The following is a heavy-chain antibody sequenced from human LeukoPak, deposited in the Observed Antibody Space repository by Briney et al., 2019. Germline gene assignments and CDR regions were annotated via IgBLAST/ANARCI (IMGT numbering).Heavy chain of an antibody. CDR1: GFDVGRNY. CDR2: IYSGGAT. CDR3: ARGGQGRYGFDF. D-gene: IGHD3-10*01. J-gene: IGHJ3*01. Sequence: PGGSLRLSCAASGFDVGRNYMTWVRQAPGKGLEWVSFIYSGGATYYADSVRGRFTISRDSSKNTLYLQMNSLRVEDTAVYYCARGGQGRYGFDFWGQGTMVTVSS. V-gene: IGHV3-53*01.